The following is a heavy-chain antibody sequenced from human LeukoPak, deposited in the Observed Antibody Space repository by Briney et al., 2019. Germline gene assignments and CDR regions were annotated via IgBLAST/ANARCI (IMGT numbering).Heavy chain of an antibody. V-gene: IGHV4-38-2*02. Sequence: SETLSLTCTVSGYSISSGYYWAWIRPPPGKGLEWIGTIYHSGSTYSNPSLKSRVTISVDTSKNQFSLRLSSVTAADTAVYYCARETGTYSAFDYWGQGTLVTVSS. J-gene: IGHJ4*02. D-gene: IGHD1-26*01. CDR1: GYSISSGYY. CDR3: ARETGTYSAFDY. CDR2: IYHSGST.